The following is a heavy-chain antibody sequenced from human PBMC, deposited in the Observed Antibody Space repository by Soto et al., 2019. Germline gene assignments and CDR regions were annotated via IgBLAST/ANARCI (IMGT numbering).Heavy chain of an antibody. CDR1: GGSFRTYT. CDR3: SRVRGGTRVYYAMYV. Sequence: QVQLVQSGAEVKKPGSSVKVSCTASGGSFRTYTTSWVRQAPGQGLEWMGGIIPIFGTVNYAQKFQGRVTITADESTRTAYMELRNLRSEDTAVYYCSRVRGGTRVYYAMYVWGQGTTVTVSS. V-gene: IGHV1-69*01. CDR2: IIPIFGTV. J-gene: IGHJ6*02. D-gene: IGHD3-10*01.